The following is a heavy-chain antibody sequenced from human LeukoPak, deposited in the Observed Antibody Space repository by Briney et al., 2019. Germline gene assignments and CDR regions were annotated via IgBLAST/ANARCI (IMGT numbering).Heavy chain of an antibody. V-gene: IGHV4-38-2*01. J-gene: IGHJ4*02. D-gene: IGHD4-11*01. CDR2: IYHSGST. CDR3: ARLATVTLIGY. Sequence: SQSLSLTCAVSGYFISSGYYWAWIRQPPGRGVAWIGSIYHSGSTYYSPSLKSRVTISVDTYKNQYSLKLSSVTAADTAVYYCARLATVTLIGYWGQGTLVTVAS. CDR1: GYFISSGYY.